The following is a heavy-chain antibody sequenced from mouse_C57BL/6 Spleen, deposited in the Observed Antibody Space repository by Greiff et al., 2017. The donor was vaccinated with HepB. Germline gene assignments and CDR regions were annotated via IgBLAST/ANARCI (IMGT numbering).Heavy chain of an antibody. D-gene: IGHD1-1*01. CDR1: GYTFTSYW. CDR2: IYPGNSDT. CDR3: TREGYYGSSPYWYFDV. Sequence: EVQLQQSGTVLARPGASVKMSCKTSGYTFTSYWMHWVKQRPGQGLEWIGAIYPGNSDTSYNQKFKGKAKLTAVTSASTAYMELSSLTNEDSAVYYCTREGYYGSSPYWYFDVWGTGTTVTVSS. J-gene: IGHJ1*03. V-gene: IGHV1-5*01.